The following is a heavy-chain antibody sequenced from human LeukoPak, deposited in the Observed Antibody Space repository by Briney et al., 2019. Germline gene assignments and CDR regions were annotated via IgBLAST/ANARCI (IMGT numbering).Heavy chain of an antibody. CDR1: GYSISSGYY. J-gene: IGHJ3*02. CDR2: IYHSGST. V-gene: IGHV4-38-2*01. CDR3: ARRRLTTVSHDAFDI. Sequence: PSETLSLTCAVSGYSISSGYYWGWIGQPPGKGLEWIGSIYHSGSTYYNPSLKSRVTISVDTSKNQVSLKLSSVTAADTAVYYCARRRLTTVSHDAFDIWGQGTMVTVSS. D-gene: IGHD4-11*01.